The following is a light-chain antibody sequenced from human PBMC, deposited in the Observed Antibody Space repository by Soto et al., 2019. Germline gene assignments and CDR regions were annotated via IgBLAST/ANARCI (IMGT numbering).Light chain of an antibody. CDR3: QQYNSYWT. V-gene: IGKV1-5*03. CDR1: QSISRW. J-gene: IGKJ1*01. CDR2: KAS. Sequence: DIQMTQSPSTLSASVGDRVTITCRARQSISRWLAWYQQKPGKAPKLLIYKASSLESGVPSRFSGSGSGTDFTLTISSLQPDDFATYYCQQYNSYWTFGQGTKVEIK.